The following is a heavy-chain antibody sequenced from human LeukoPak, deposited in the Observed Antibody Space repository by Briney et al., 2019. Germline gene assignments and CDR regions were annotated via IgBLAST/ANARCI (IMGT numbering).Heavy chain of an antibody. V-gene: IGHV1-18*04. CDR3: ARDDFYYDSSGFDY. J-gene: IGHJ4*02. Sequence: ASMTVSCKASGYAFIGYYIHWVRQAPGQGLEWLGSIFPNTGDTRYAQKLQGRVTMTTDTSTSTAYMELRSLRSDDTAVYYCARDDFYYDSSGFDYWGQGTLVTVSS. CDR1: GYAFIGYY. CDR2: IFPNTGDT. D-gene: IGHD3-22*01.